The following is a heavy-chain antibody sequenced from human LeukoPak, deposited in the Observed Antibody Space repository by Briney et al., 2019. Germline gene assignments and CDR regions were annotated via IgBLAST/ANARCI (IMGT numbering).Heavy chain of an antibody. V-gene: IGHV3-72*01. CDR1: GFTFSDHY. Sequence: TGGSLRLSCAASGFTFSDHYMDWVRQAPGKGLEWVGRTRNKANSYTTEYAASVKGRFTISRDDSKNSLYLQMSSLKTEDTAVYYCAREARVVRGVIIYYYYMDVWGKGTTVTISS. J-gene: IGHJ6*03. CDR3: AREARVVRGVIIYYYYMDV. CDR2: TRNKANSYTT. D-gene: IGHD3-10*01.